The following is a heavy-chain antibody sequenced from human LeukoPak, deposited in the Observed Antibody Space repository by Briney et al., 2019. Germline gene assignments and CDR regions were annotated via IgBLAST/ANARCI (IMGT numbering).Heavy chain of an antibody. D-gene: IGHD5-18*01. CDR2: INPSGGST. Sequence: ASVKVSCKASGYTFTGYYMHWVRQAPGQGLEWMGIINPSGGSTSYAQKFQGRVTMTRDMSTSTVYMELSSLRSEDTAVYYCARGNVDTAMVNYWGQGTLVTVSS. J-gene: IGHJ4*02. CDR1: GYTFTGYY. CDR3: ARGNVDTAMVNY. V-gene: IGHV1-46*01.